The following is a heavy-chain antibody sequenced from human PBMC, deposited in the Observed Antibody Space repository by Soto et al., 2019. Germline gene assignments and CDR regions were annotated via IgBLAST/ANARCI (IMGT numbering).Heavy chain of an antibody. D-gene: IGHD1-1*01. Sequence: QVQLVQSGGGGVQPGKSLRLSCAASGFNLSSSGMHWVRHDPGKGLVWVAVVWDDGSRKSYADSVKGRFTITRDDSNNTLYLQVNSRSAAETAGYYFARDWNRWYNSFDCWGQGTLVTVSS. V-gene: IGHV3-33*01. J-gene: IGHJ4*02. CDR3: ARDWNRWYNSFDC. CDR1: GFNLSSSG. CDR2: VWDDGSRK.